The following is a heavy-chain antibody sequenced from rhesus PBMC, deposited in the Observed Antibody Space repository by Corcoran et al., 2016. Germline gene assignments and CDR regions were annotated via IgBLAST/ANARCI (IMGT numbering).Heavy chain of an antibody. CDR3: ARGYGNWNPGDY. D-gene: IGHD6-25*01. V-gene: IGHV4S10*01. CDR2: SYGRTTTT. CDR1: GGSISDSYR. J-gene: IGHJ4*01. Sequence: QVQLQESGPGVVKPSATLSLTCAVSGGSISDSYRWSWIRQPPRKGLEWIGSSYGRTTTTNYNPSLKSRVTISKDTSKNQFSLKLRSVTAAETAVYYCARGYGNWNPGDYWGQGVLVTVSS.